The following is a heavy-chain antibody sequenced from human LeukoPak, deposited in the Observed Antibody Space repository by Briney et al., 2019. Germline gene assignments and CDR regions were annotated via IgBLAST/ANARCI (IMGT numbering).Heavy chain of an antibody. Sequence: SETLSLTCTVSGGSISSSSYYWGWIRQPPGKGLEWIGSIYYSGSTYYNPSLKSRVTISVDTSKNQFSLKLSSVTAADTAVYYWARDFGYDYIWGSYRHDWFDPWGQGTLVTVSS. CDR2: IYYSGST. J-gene: IGHJ5*02. D-gene: IGHD3-16*02. V-gene: IGHV4-39*07. CDR3: ARDFGYDYIWGSYRHDWFDP. CDR1: GGSISSSSYY.